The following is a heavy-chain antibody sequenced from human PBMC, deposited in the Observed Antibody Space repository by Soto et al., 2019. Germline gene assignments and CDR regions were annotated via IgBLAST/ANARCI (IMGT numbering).Heavy chain of an antibody. Sequence: SETLSLTCTVSGGSISSSSYYWGWIRQPPGKGLEWIGSIYYSGSTYYNPSLKSRVTISVDTSKNQFSLKLSSVTAADTAVYYCARVRAVAGTSHWFDPWGQGTLVTVSS. CDR3: ARVRAVAGTSHWFDP. CDR1: GGSISSSSYY. D-gene: IGHD6-19*01. V-gene: IGHV4-39*07. J-gene: IGHJ5*02. CDR2: IYYSGST.